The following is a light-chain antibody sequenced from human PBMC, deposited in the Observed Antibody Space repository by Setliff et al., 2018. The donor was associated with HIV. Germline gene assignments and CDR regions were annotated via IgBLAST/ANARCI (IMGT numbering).Light chain of an antibody. V-gene: IGLV2-23*02. CDR2: DVT. CDR1: MTDIGNYES. Sequence: SALTQPASVSGSPGQSITISCTGSMTDIGNYESVSWYQQYPGEVPKRLIYDVTKRPSGISSRFSGSKSGSTASLTISGLQADDEANYYCSSYVSGDTWVFGGGTKVTVL. CDR3: SSYVSGDTWV. J-gene: IGLJ3*02.